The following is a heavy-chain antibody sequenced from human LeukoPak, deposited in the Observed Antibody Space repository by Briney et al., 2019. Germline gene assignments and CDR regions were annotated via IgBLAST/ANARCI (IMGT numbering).Heavy chain of an antibody. D-gene: IGHD5-18*01. CDR2: IIPIFGTA. J-gene: IGHJ4*02. V-gene: IGHV1-69*05. Sequence: ASVKVSCKASGGTFSSYAISWVRQAPGQGLEWMGGIIPIFGTANYAQKLQGRVTMTTDTSTSTAYMELRSLRSDDTSVYYCARVEWHTAMVTGEPDYWGQGTLVTVSS. CDR1: GGTFSSYA. CDR3: ARVEWHTAMVTGEPDY.